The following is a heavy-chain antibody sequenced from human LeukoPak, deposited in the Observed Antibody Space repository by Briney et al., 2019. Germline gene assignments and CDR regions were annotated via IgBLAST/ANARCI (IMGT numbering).Heavy chain of an antibody. V-gene: IGHV3-74*01. CDR1: GFTFGNYL. CDR3: SKGEFGFDL. Sequence: GGSLRLSCAASGFTFGNYLMHWVRQAPGKGLVWVSRINVDGSSTSYADSVKGRFTISRDNARNTVYLQMTSLRAEDTPVYYCSKGEFGFDLWGHGTTVTVSS. J-gene: IGHJ6*02. CDR2: INVDGSST.